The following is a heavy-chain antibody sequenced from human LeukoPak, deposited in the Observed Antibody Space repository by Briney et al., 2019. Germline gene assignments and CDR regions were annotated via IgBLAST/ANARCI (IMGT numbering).Heavy chain of an antibody. CDR2: INGDGSST. V-gene: IGHV3-74*01. CDR3: ARNLGSDSS. CDR1: GFTFNSYW. D-gene: IGHD2-21*01. J-gene: IGHJ5*02. Sequence: PGGSLRLSCAASGFTFNSYWMHWVRHAPGKGLVWVSRINGDGSSTRYADSAKGRFTISRDNAKNTLYLQMNSLRAEDTAMYYCARNLGSDSSWGQGTLVTVSS.